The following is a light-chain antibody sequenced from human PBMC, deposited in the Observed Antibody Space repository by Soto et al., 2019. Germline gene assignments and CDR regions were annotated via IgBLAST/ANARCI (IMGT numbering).Light chain of an antibody. CDR2: DVS. Sequence: QSVLTQPASVSGSPGQSITISCTGTSSYVGGYNYVSWYQQHPGKAPKLMVYDVSNRPSGASNRFSGSKSGNTASLTISGLQAEDEADYYCTSYTTSSTYVFGTGTKVTVL. CDR1: SSYVGGYNY. J-gene: IGLJ1*01. CDR3: TSYTTSSTYV. V-gene: IGLV2-14*01.